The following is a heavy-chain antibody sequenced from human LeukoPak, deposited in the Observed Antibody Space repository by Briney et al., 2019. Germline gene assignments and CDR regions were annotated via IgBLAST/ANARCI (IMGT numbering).Heavy chain of an antibody. J-gene: IGHJ4*02. CDR2: IRRKANAGTT. Sequence: PGGPLRLSCTAFGFTFGDYAMSWVRQAPGKGPEWVGFIRRKANAGTTEYAASVKGRFTISRDDSKSIAYLQMNSPKTEDTAAYYCTSGLYYDSWSDLFDYWGQGTLVTVSS. D-gene: IGHD3-3*01. V-gene: IGHV3-49*04. CDR1: GFTFGDYA. CDR3: TSGLYYDSWSDLFDY.